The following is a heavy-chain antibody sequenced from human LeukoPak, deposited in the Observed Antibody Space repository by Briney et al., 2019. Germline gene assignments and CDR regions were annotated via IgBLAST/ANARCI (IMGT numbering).Heavy chain of an antibody. J-gene: IGHJ4*02. CDR1: GFTFSSYS. D-gene: IGHD3-22*01. CDR2: ISSSSSTI. Sequence: GGSLRLSCAASGFTFSSYSMNWVRQAPGKGLEWVSYISSSSSTIYYADSVKGRFTISRDNAKNSLYLQMNSLRAEDTAVYYCARGLRSSGYYYFDYWGQGTLVTVSS. CDR3: ARGLRSSGYYYFDY. V-gene: IGHV3-48*01.